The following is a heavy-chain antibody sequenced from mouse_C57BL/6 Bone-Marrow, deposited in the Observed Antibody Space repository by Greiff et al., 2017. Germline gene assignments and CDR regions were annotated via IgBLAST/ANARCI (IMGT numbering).Heavy chain of an antibody. V-gene: IGHV1-76*01. Sequence: QVQLQQSGAELVRPGASVKLSCKASGYTFTDYYINWVKQRPGQGLEWIARIYPGSGNTYYNEKFKGKATLTADKSSSTAYMQLSSLTSEDSAVYFCAREGDAMDYWGQGTSGTVSS. J-gene: IGHJ4*01. CDR2: IYPGSGNT. CDR1: GYTFTDYY. CDR3: AREGDAMDY.